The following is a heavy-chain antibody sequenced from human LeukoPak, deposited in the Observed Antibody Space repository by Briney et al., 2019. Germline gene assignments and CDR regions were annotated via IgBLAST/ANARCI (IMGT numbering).Heavy chain of an antibody. Sequence: GGSLRLSCTASGFTFSDYYMSWIRQAPGKGLEWVSFISVRGDTIFYTDSVKGRFTISRDNAKNSMYLQMNSLRVEDTAGYYCAKGAGYSSNWNFDYWGQGTLVTVSS. D-gene: IGHD6-13*01. J-gene: IGHJ4*02. CDR3: AKGAGYSSNWNFDY. CDR2: ISVRGDTI. V-gene: IGHV3-11*01. CDR1: GFTFSDYY.